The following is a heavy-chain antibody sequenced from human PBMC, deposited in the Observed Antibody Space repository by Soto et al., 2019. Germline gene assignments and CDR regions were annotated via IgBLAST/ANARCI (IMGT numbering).Heavy chain of an antibody. CDR1: GFTFSSYS. CDR2: ISSSSSYI. V-gene: IGHV3-21*01. CDR3: ARDPMIVVGNTRAGY. D-gene: IGHD3-22*01. Sequence: GGSLRLSCAASGFTFSSYSMNWVRQAPGKGLEWVSSISSSSSYIYYADSVKGRFTISRDNAKNSLYLQMNSLRAEDTAVYYCARDPMIVVGNTRAGYWGQGTLVTVSS. J-gene: IGHJ4*02.